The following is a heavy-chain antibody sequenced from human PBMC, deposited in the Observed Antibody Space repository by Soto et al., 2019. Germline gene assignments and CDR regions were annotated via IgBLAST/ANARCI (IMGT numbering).Heavy chain of an antibody. CDR2: IYYSGST. CDR3: ATPYRIGSGWYVAFDI. V-gene: IGHV4-39*01. CDR1: GGSISSSSYY. Sequence: SETLSLTCTVSGGSISSSSYYWGWIRQPPGKGLEWIGSIYYSGSTYYNPSLKSRVTISVDTSKNQFSLKLSSVTAADTAVYYCATPYRIGSGWYVAFDIWGQGTMVT. J-gene: IGHJ3*02. D-gene: IGHD6-19*01.